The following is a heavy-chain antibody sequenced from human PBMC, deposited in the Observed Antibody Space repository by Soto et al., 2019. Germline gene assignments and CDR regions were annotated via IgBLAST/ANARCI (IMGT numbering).Heavy chain of an antibody. D-gene: IGHD3-16*01. Sequence: SETLSLTCTVSGGSTSSDNYWSCIRQPPGKGLEWIGHIYYSGNTDYNPPLKSRLAISIDTSKNQFSLKLSSVTAADTAVYFCAREGGESSDGLYYFDSWGQGSLVTVYS. J-gene: IGHJ4*02. CDR1: GGSTSSDNY. CDR3: AREGGESSDGLYYFDS. V-gene: IGHV4-30-4*01. CDR2: IYYSGNT.